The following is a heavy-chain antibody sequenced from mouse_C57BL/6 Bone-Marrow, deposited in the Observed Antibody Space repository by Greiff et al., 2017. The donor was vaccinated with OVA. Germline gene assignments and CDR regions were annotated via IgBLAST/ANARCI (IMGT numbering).Heavy chain of an antibody. V-gene: IGHV1-82*01. CDR3: ARRAGAGYFDD. CDR1: GYAFSSSW. J-gene: IGHJ1*03. CDR2: IYPGDGDT. Sequence: QVQLQQSGAELVKPGASVKISCKASGYAFSSSWMNWVKQRPGKGLEWIGRIYPGDGDTNYNGKFKGKATLTADKSSSTAYMQLSSLTSEDSAVYFWARRAGAGYFDDWGKGTTVTVSS. D-gene: IGHD3-3*01.